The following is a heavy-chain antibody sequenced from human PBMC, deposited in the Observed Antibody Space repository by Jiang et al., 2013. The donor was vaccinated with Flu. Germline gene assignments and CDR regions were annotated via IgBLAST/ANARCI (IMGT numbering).Heavy chain of an antibody. D-gene: IGHD1-7*01. Sequence: SISSYYWSWIRQPPGKGLEWIGYIYYSGSTNYNPSLKSRVTISVDTSKNQFSLKLSSVTAADTAVYYCARGTTRGTTTYYYYYYGMDVWGQGTTVTVSS. V-gene: IGHV4-59*13. CDR1: SISSYY. CDR2: IYYSGST. CDR3: ARGTTRGTTTYYYYYYGMDV. J-gene: IGHJ6*02.